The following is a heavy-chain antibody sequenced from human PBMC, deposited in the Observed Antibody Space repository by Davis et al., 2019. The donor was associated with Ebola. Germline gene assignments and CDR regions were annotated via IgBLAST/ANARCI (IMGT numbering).Heavy chain of an antibody. CDR1: GFIFNNYA. D-gene: IGHD2-2*03. CDR2: ISSSGSTI. J-gene: IGHJ6*02. V-gene: IGHV3-48*03. Sequence: GGSLRLSCAASGFIFNNYAMNWVRQAPGKGLEWVSYISSSGSTIYYADSVKGRFTISRDNAKNSLYLQMNSLRAEDTAVYYCARGGYCSSTSCYLSPYYYYYGMDVWGQGTTVTVSS. CDR3: ARGGYCSSTSCYLSPYYYYYGMDV.